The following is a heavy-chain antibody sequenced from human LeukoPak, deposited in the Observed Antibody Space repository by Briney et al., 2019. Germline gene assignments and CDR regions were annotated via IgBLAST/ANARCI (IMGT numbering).Heavy chain of an antibody. CDR2: IWYDGSNK. V-gene: IGHV3-33*01. Sequence: GSLRLSCAASGFTFSSYGMHWVRQAPGKGLEWVAVIWYDGSNKYYAGSVKGRFTISRDNSKNTLYLQMNSLRAEDTAVYYCAGEKQIYDSSGYFDYWGQGTLVTVSS. CDR1: GFTFSSYG. J-gene: IGHJ4*02. CDR3: AGEKQIYDSSGYFDY. D-gene: IGHD3-22*01.